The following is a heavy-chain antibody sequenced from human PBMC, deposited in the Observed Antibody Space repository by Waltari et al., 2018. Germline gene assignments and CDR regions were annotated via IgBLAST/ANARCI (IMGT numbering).Heavy chain of an antibody. Sequence: VQLVASGGGLVQPGRSLRLSCVGWGFTFSHYGMPWVRQTPGKGLEWVAMISYEGSNQYYADSVKGRFTISRDNFKHTLYLQISSLTTNDTGVYYCAKGGLASTYYYSPMDVWGHGTSVTVSS. V-gene: IGHV3-30*18. D-gene: IGHD3-22*01. J-gene: IGHJ6*02. CDR1: GFTFSHYG. CDR3: AKGGLASTYYYSPMDV. CDR2: ISYEGSNQ.